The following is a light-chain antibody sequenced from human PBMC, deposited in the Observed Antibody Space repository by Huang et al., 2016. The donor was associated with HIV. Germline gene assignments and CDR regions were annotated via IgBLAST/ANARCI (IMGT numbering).Light chain of an antibody. Sequence: DIQMTQSPSSLSASVGDRVTITWRASQDISNSLAWYQQKPGKAPKLLLYAASRMQSGVPSRFSGSGSGTDYTLTISSLQPEDFATYYCQQYYSTSWTFGQGTKVEIK. CDR3: QQYYSTSWT. CDR2: AAS. J-gene: IGKJ1*01. V-gene: IGKV1-NL1*01. CDR1: QDISNS.